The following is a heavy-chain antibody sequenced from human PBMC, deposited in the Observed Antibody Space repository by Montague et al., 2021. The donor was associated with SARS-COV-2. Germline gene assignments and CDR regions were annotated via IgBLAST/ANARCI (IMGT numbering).Heavy chain of an antibody. Sequence: PLRLSCAASGFTVSSNYMNWVRQAPGKGLERVSVIYSSGSTYYADSVKGRFTISRDNSKNTLYLQMNSLRAEDTAVYYCARSNYYGSGRSYWGQGTLVTVSS. D-gene: IGHD3-10*01. V-gene: IGHV3-53*01. CDR1: GFTVSSNY. CDR2: IYSSGST. CDR3: ARSNYYGSGRSY. J-gene: IGHJ4*02.